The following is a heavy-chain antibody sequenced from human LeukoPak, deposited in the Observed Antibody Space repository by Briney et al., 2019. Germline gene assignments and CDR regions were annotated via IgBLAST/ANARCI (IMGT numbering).Heavy chain of an antibody. Sequence: GASVKVSCKASGYTFTGYYMHWVRQAPGQGLVWMGWINPNSGGTNYAQKFQGRVTMTRDTSISTAYMELSRLRSDDTAVYYCARKDGYNFAYYFDYWGQGTLVTVSS. J-gene: IGHJ4*02. CDR1: GYTFTGYY. CDR3: ARKDGYNFAYYFDY. D-gene: IGHD5-24*01. V-gene: IGHV1-2*02. CDR2: INPNSGGT.